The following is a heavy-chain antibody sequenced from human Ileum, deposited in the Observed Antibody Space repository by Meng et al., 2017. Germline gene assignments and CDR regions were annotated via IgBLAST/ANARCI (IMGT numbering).Heavy chain of an antibody. CDR1: GFSLCSSP. D-gene: IGHD6-19*01. CDR3: AREKGSSGRAGWFDP. CDR2: RLPDGSQT. Sequence: LLQALGGGPGQPGRSPGLPCAGSGFSLCSSPIHWVRQLPGKGLEWVAVRLPDGSQTRYVDSVKGRFTISRDNSKNTLFLQMNNLKTEDTAEYYCAREKGSSGRAGWFDPWGQGTLVTVSS. V-gene: IGHV3-30*01. J-gene: IGHJ5*02.